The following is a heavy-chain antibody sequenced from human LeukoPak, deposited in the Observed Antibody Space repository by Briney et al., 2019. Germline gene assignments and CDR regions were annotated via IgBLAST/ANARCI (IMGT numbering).Heavy chain of an antibody. Sequence: GGSLRLSCAASGFTFSSYSMNWVRQAPGKGLEWVSSISSSSSYIYYADSVKGRFTISRDNAKNSLYLQMNSLRAEDTAVYYCAKDRIYYDSSGYLFDYWGQGTLVTVSS. V-gene: IGHV3-21*01. CDR2: ISSSSSYI. CDR3: AKDRIYYDSSGYLFDY. D-gene: IGHD3-22*01. CDR1: GFTFSSYS. J-gene: IGHJ4*02.